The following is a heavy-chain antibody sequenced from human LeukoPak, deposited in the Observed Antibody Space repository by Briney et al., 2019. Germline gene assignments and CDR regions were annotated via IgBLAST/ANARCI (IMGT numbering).Heavy chain of an antibody. D-gene: IGHD3-9*01. V-gene: IGHV3-7*01. CDR2: IKQDGSEK. J-gene: IGHJ6*03. CDR1: GFTFSSYW. CDR3: ARDVLNYDILTGNYYYYYMDV. Sequence: PGGSLRLSCAASGFTFSSYWMSWVRQAPGKGLEWVANIKQDGSEKYYVDSVKGRFTISRDNAKNSLYLQMNSLRAEDTAVYYCARDVLNYDILTGNYYYYYMDVWGKGTTVTVSS.